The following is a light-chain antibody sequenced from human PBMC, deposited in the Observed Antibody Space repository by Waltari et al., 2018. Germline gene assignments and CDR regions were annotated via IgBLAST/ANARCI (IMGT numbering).Light chain of an antibody. CDR2: DAS. CDR3: QQRSTWPWT. J-gene: IGKJ1*01. V-gene: IGKV3-11*01. CDR1: QSVSSY. Sequence: EIVLTQSPATLSLSPGQRATLSCRASQSVSSYLAWYQHKPGQAPRLLIYDASNRATGIPARFSGSGSVTDFTLTIWSLEPEDFAVYYCQQRSTWPWTFGQGTKVEIK.